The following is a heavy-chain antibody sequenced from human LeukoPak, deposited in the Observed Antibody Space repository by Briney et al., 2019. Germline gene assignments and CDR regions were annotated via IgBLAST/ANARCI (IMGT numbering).Heavy chain of an antibody. CDR1: GFTFRSYE. D-gene: IGHD5-18*01. CDR3: ARGLARTSMVTRGGVRFDY. Sequence: GGSLRLSCAASGFTFRSYEMNWVRQAPGKGLEWVSYISSSGSTIYYADSVKGRFTISRDNAKNSLYLQMNSLRSEDTAVYYCARGLARTSMVTRGGVRFDYWGQGTLVTVSS. V-gene: IGHV3-48*03. J-gene: IGHJ4*02. CDR2: ISSSGSTI.